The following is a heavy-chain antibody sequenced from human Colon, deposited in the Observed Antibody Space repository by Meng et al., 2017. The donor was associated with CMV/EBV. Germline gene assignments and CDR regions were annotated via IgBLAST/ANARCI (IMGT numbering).Heavy chain of an antibody. J-gene: IGHJ4*02. Sequence: GSLRLSCTVSGDSVNSGAYYWSWIRQPPGKRLEWIGYIYTSGSTDYNPSLKSRVTISVDTSKNQFSLKLSSVTAADAAVYYCARDAGVYGLDSWGQGTLVTVSS. V-gene: IGHV4-61*08. D-gene: IGHD2-8*01. CDR2: IYTSGST. CDR1: GDSVNSGAYY. CDR3: ARDAGVYGLDS.